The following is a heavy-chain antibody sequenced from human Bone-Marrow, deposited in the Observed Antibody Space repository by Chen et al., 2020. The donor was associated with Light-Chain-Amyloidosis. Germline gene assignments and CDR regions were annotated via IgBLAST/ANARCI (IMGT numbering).Heavy chain of an antibody. V-gene: IGHV3-21*02. D-gene: IGHD1-26*01. CDR2: SSSRGTYI. Sequence: EVQLVESGGGLVKPGGSLRLSCAASGFTFSKFSMNWVRQAPGRGLEWVSSSSSRGTYIYYADSVKGRFTTSRDNARNSLYLQMNSLRAEDTAIYYCARGAVGSTHFDHWGQGTLVIVSS. CDR1: GFTFSKFS. CDR3: ARGAVGSTHFDH. J-gene: IGHJ4*02.